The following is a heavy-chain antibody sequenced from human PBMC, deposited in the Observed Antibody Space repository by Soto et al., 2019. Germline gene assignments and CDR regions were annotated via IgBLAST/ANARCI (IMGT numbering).Heavy chain of an antibody. D-gene: IGHD2-2*01. J-gene: IGHJ6*02. CDR3: AIDPYPVVVVPAANGMDV. V-gene: IGHV3-23*01. CDR2: ISGSGGTR. Sequence: PGGSLRLSCAASGLTFSRYAMNWVRQAPGKGLEWVSVISGSGGTRYYADSVKGRFTISRDNSKGILYLQMNSLRADDTAVYYCAIDPYPVVVVPAANGMDVWGQGTTVTVSS. CDR1: GLTFSRYA.